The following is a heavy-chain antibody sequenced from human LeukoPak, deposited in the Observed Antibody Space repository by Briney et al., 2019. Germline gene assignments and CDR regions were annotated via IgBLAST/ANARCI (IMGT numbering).Heavy chain of an antibody. CDR1: GYTFTSYD. J-gene: IGHJ4*02. V-gene: IGHV1-8*01. CDR2: MNPNSGNT. CDR3: ARALPQPSIVVVPAAEGRGRTYDY. D-gene: IGHD2-2*01. Sequence: ASVKVSCKASGYTFTSYDINWVRQATGQGLEWMGWMNPNSGNTGYAQKFQGRVTMTRNSSISTAYMELSSLSSEATAVYYCARALPQPSIVVVPAAEGRGRTYDYWGQGTLVTVSS.